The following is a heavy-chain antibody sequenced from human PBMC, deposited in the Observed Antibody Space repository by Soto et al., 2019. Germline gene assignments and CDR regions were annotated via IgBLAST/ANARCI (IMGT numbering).Heavy chain of an antibody. CDR3: ARGPGMDGDDLQS. CDR1: GGSFSGYY. CDR2: INHSGST. V-gene: IGHV4-34*01. D-gene: IGHD4-17*01. J-gene: IGHJ5*02. Sequence: SETLSLTCAVYGGSFSGYYWSWIRQPPGKGLEWIGEINHSGSTNYNPSLKSRVTISVDTSKNQFSLKLSSVTAADTAVYYCARGPGMDGDDLQSWGQGTLVTVSS.